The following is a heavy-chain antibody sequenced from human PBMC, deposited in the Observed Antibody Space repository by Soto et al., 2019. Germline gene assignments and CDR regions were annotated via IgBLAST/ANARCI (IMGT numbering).Heavy chain of an antibody. V-gene: IGHV3-21*01. D-gene: IGHD5-12*01. CDR3: ARAPTYYIGATYIDY. CDR2: ISSSSTYI. Sequence: PGRSLRLSCVASGFTFSSSGMTWVRQAPGKGLEWASSISSSSTYIYYADSVKDRFTISRDNAKNSLYLQMNTLRAEDTAVYFCARAPTYYIGATYIDYWGQGSLVTVSS. CDR1: GFTFSSSG. J-gene: IGHJ4*02.